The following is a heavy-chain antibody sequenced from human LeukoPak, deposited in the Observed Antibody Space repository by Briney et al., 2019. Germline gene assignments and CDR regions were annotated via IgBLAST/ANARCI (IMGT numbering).Heavy chain of an antibody. Sequence: SVKVSCKASGGTFSSYAISWVRHAPGQGLEWMGKIIPILGIANYAQKFQGRVTITADKSTSTAYMELSSLRSEDTAVYYCARSEGYCSGGSCYSDIWGQGTMVTVSS. CDR1: GGTFSSYA. J-gene: IGHJ3*02. D-gene: IGHD2-15*01. V-gene: IGHV1-69*04. CDR3: ARSEGYCSGGSCYSDI. CDR2: IIPILGIA.